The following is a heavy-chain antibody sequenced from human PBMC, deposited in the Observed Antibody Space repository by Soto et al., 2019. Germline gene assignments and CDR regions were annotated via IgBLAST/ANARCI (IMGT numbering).Heavy chain of an antibody. J-gene: IGHJ4*02. CDR2: ITTSSSII. D-gene: IGHD4-4*01. Sequence: PGGSLRLSCAASGFTFSPYSMVWVRQAPGKGLEWLSYITTSSSIIHYADSVQGRFTISRDNVQNSLYLQMNSLRDEDTAVYYCARVRGTTLVTSYLDYWGQGTLVTVSS. CDR1: GFTFSPYS. V-gene: IGHV3-48*02. CDR3: ARVRGTTLVTSYLDY.